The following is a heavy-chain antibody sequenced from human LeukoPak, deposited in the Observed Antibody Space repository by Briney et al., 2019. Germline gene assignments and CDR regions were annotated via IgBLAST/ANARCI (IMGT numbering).Heavy chain of an antibody. Sequence: PSETLSLTCTVSGGSISSSSYYWGWIRQPPGKGLEWIGSIYYSGSTYYNPSLKSRVTISVGTSKNQFSLKLSSVTAADTAVYYCARPRAYGDYDAFDIWGQGTMVTVSS. CDR1: GGSISSSSYY. D-gene: IGHD4-17*01. J-gene: IGHJ3*02. CDR3: ARPRAYGDYDAFDI. CDR2: IYYSGST. V-gene: IGHV4-39*07.